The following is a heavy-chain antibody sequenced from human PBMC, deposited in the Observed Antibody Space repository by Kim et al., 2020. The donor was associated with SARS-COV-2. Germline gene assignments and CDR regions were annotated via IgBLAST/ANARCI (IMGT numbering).Heavy chain of an antibody. CDR3: AREPHYYYDSSGEGAFDS. V-gene: IGHV4-59*01. J-gene: IGHJ3*02. D-gene: IGHD3-22*01. Sequence: KSRVTISVDTSKNQFFLKLSSVTAADTAVYYCAREPHYYYDSSGEGAFDSWGQGTMVSVSS.